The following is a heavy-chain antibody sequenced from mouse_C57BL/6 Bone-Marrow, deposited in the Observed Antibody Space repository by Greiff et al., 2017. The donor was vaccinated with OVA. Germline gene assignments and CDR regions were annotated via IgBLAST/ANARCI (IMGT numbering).Heavy chain of an antibody. D-gene: IGHD1-1*01. Sequence: QVQLQQPGAELVKPGASVKLSCKASGYTFTSYWMQWVKQRPGQGLEWIGEIDPSDSYTNYNQKFKGKATLTVDTSSSTAYMQRSSLTSEDSAVYYCARHGRGAYWGQGTLVTVSA. V-gene: IGHV1-50*01. J-gene: IGHJ3*01. CDR1: GYTFTSYW. CDR2: IDPSDSYT. CDR3: ARHGRGAY.